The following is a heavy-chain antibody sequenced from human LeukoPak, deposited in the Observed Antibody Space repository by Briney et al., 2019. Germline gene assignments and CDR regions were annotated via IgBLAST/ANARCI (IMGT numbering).Heavy chain of an antibody. CDR1: GYTLTELS. V-gene: IGHV1-24*01. Sequence: ASVKVSCKVSGYTLTELSMHWVRQAPGKGLEWMGGFDPEDGETIYAQKFQGRVTMTEDTSTDTVYMELSSLGSEDTAVYYCATEGYSSSWPRGDNWFDPWGQGTLVTVSS. CDR3: ATEGYSSSWPRGDNWFDP. CDR2: FDPEDGET. J-gene: IGHJ5*02. D-gene: IGHD6-13*01.